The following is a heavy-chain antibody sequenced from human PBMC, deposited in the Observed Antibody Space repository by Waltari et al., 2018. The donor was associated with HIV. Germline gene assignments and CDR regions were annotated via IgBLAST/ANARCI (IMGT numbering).Heavy chain of an antibody. CDR1: GLNLVDYG. CDR3: ARDYGSGSYYNY. D-gene: IGHD3-10*01. CDR2: INWNGGST. J-gene: IGHJ4*02. Sequence: EVQLVESGGGVVRPGGYLSLHCVASGLNLVDYGMSWVRQAPGKGLEWVSGINWNGGSTGYADSVKGRFSISRDNAKNSLYLQMNSLRAEDTALYYCARDYGSGSYYNYWGQGTLVTVSS. V-gene: IGHV3-20*04.